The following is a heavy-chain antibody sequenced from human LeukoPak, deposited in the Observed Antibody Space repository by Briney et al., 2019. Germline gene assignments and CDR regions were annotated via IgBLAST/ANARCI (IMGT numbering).Heavy chain of an antibody. D-gene: IGHD1-26*01. CDR1: GFTFSSYA. CDR3: AKDRGSGSYYPKPYYFDY. V-gene: IGHV3-23*01. J-gene: IGHJ4*02. CDR2: ISSSGGST. Sequence: GGSLRLSCAASGFTFSSYAMSWVRQAPGKGLEWVSAISSSGGSTYYADSVKGRFTISRDNSKNTLYLQMNSLRAEDTAVYYCAKDRGSGSYYPKPYYFDYWGQGTLVTVSS.